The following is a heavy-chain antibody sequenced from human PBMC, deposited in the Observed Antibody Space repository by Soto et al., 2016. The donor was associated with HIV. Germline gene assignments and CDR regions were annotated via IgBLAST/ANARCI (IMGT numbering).Heavy chain of an antibody. CDR2: IIPIFGTA. D-gene: IGHD4-17*01. CDR1: GGTFSSDA. V-gene: IGHV1-69*13. Sequence: QVQLVQSGAEVKKPGASVKVSCKASGGTFSSDAISWVRQAPGQGLEWMGGIIPIFGTANYAQKFQGRVTITADESTSTAYMELSSLRSEDTAVYYCARGYGGNSRDAFDIWAKGQWSPSLQ. CDR3: ARGYGGNSRDAFDI. J-gene: IGHJ3*02.